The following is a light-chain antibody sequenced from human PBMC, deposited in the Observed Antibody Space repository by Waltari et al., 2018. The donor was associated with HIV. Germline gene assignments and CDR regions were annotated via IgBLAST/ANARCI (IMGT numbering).Light chain of an antibody. V-gene: IGLV3-10*01. CDR3: YSTDSSGYPL. CDR2: EDS. Sequence: SYELTQPPSVSVSPGQAARITCSGDALPNKYAYWYQQKSGQAPVLVIYEDSERPSGIPERFFGSSSGTMATLTISGAQVEDEADYYCYSTDSSGYPLFGGGTKLTVL. CDR1: ALPNKY. J-gene: IGLJ2*01.